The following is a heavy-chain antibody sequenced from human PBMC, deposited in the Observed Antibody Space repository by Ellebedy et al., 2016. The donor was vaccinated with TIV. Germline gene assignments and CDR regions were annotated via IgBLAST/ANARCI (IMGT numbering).Heavy chain of an antibody. D-gene: IGHD3-9*01. CDR3: ARGGYYDILTGDPFDY. J-gene: IGHJ4*02. CDR2: ISAYNGNT. Sequence: ASVKVSXKASSYTFTSYGISWVRQAPGQGLEWMGWISAYNGNTNYAQKLQGRVTMTTDTSTSTAYMELRSLRSDDTAVYYCARGGYYDILTGDPFDYWGQGTLVTVSS. CDR1: SYTFTSYG. V-gene: IGHV1-18*01.